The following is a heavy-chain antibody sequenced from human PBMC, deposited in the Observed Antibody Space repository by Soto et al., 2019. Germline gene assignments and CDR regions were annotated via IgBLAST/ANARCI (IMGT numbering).Heavy chain of an antibody. J-gene: IGHJ4*02. V-gene: IGHV3-48*03. Sequence: GPLILTGTASGFTFSSYEMNWVRQAPGKGLEWVSYISSSGSTIYYADSVKGRFTISRDNAKNSLYLQMNSLRAEDTAVYYCARLVRLDYWGQGTLVTVSS. CDR1: GFTFSSYE. D-gene: IGHD1-26*01. CDR2: ISSSGSTI. CDR3: ARLVRLDY.